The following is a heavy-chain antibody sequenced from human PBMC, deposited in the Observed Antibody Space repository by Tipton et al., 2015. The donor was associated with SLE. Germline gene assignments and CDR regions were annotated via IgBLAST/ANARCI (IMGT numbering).Heavy chain of an antibody. J-gene: IGHJ4*02. V-gene: IGHV4-39*01. CDR2: IYYSGST. CDR3: AIHLQRFFIYAFDGTLNY. Sequence: LRLSCTVSGGSISSSSYYWGWVRQPPGKGLKWIGSIYYSGSTYYNPSLKSRVTISVDTSKNQFSLNLTSVSAADAAVYYSAIHLQRFFIYAFDGTLNYWGQGILVTVSS. D-gene: IGHD2/OR15-2a*01. CDR1: GGSISSSSYY.